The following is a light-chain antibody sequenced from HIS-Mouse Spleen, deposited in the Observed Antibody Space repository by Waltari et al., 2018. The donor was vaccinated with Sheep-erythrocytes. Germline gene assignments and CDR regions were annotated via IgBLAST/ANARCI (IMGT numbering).Light chain of an antibody. J-gene: IGLJ2*01. CDR3: NSRDSSGNHLGVV. CDR2: GKN. Sequence: SSELTQDPAVSVALGQTVRLTCQGNSLRRYYASWFQHKPGQAHVLVIYGKNNRPSAIPDRFSVSSSGNTASVTITGAQAEDEADFYCNSRDSSGNHLGVVFGGGTKLTVL. V-gene: IGLV3-19*01. CDR1: SLRRYY.